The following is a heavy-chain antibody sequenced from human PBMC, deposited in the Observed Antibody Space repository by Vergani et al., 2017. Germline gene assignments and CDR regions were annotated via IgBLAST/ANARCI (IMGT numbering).Heavy chain of an antibody. CDR1: GFNFDSYS. D-gene: IGHD3-10*01. CDR2: ISSSSGTI. V-gene: IGHV3-48*04. J-gene: IGHJ5*02. Sequence: EVQLVQSGGGLVQSGGSMRLSCAASGFNFDSYSMNWVRQAPGKGLEWIAYISSSSGTIYMADSVKGRFTIARENVKEILYLQMSSLRADDTAIYYCAKERFGGELSAFDPWGRGTLVSVSS. CDR3: AKERFGGELSAFDP.